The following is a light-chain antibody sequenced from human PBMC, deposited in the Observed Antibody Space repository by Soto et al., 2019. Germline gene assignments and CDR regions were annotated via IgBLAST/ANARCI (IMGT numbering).Light chain of an antibody. CDR1: QSIDIW. Sequence: DVQMTQSPSTLSASVGDRVTITCRASQSIDIWLAWYQQKPGKAPNLLIYKASTLETGVPSRFTGSGSGTEFTLTISGLQPDDVATYYCQQYNAFSTFGQGTKVEMK. V-gene: IGKV1-5*03. CDR3: QQYNAFST. CDR2: KAS. J-gene: IGKJ1*01.